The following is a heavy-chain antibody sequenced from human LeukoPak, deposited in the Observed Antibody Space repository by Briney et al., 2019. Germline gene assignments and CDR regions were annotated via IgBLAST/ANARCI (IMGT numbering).Heavy chain of an antibody. D-gene: IGHD3-22*01. V-gene: IGHV3-9*01. CDR3: AKASYYYDSSGYYYPDY. Sequence: PGGSLRLSCAASGFTFSSYSMNWVRQAPGKGLEWVSGISWNSGSIGYADSVKGRFTISRDNAKNSLYLQMNSLRAEDTALYYCAKASYYYDSSGYYYPDYWGQGTLVTVSS. CDR1: GFTFSSYS. J-gene: IGHJ4*02. CDR2: ISWNSGSI.